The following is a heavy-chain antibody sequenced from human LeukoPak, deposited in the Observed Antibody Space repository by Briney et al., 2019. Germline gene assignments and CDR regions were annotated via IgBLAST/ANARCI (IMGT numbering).Heavy chain of an antibody. CDR1: GFTFSGSA. D-gene: IGHD1-26*01. CDR3: TRLVSGTYYDY. CDR2: IRSKANSYAT. Sequence: GGSLKLSCAASGFTFSGSAMHWVRQASGKGLEWVGRIRSKANSYATAYAASVKGRFTTSRDDSKNTAYLQMNSLKTEDTAVYYCTRLVSGTYYDYWGQGTLVTVSS. J-gene: IGHJ4*02. V-gene: IGHV3-73*01.